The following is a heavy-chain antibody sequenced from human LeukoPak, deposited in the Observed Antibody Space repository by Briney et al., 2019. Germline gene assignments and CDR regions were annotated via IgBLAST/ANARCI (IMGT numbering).Heavy chain of an antibody. J-gene: IGHJ3*02. CDR3: ARSTYPRAAFDI. CDR2: INPNSGGT. CDR1: GYTFTGYY. Sequence: GASVKVSCKASGYTFTGYYMHWVRQAPGQGLEWMGWINPNSGGTNFAQKFQGRVTMTRDTSISTAYMELSRLRSDDTAVYYCARSTYPRAAFDIWGQGTMVTVSS. V-gene: IGHV1-2*02.